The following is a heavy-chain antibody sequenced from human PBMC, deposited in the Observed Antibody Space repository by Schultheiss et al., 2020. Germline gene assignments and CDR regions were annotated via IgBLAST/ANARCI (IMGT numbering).Heavy chain of an antibody. CDR2: ISTSSSTI. CDR3: ARGGQWLGDNWFDP. J-gene: IGHJ5*02. D-gene: IGHD6-19*01. CDR1: GFTFSSYS. V-gene: IGHV3-48*01. Sequence: GESLHISCAASGFTFSSYSMNWVRQAPGKGLEWVSYISTSSSTIYYADSVKGRFTISRDNAKNSLYLQMNSLRAEDTAVYYCARGGQWLGDNWFDPWGQGTLVTVSS.